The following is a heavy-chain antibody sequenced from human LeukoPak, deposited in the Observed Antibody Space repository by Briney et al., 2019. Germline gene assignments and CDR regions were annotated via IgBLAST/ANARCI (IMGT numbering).Heavy chain of an antibody. CDR1: GFTFSDYS. J-gene: IGHJ5*02. CDR3: ARGRGGDNSNWFDT. CDR2: IIKSGSHI. D-gene: IGHD4-23*01. V-gene: IGHV3-21*01. Sequence: GGSLRLSCAASGFTFSDYSMNWVRQAPGKGLECVSAIIKSGSHIYYADSVKGRFTISRDNANNSLYLQMTGLRDEDTAVYYCARGRGGDNSNWFDTWGPGTLVTVSS.